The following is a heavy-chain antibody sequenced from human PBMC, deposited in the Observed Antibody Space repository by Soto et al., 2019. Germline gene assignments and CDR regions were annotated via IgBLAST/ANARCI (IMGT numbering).Heavy chain of an antibody. V-gene: IGHV4-59*08. CDR2: IYYSGRT. CDR3: ARTQGSGPNWYFDL. J-gene: IGHJ2*01. CDR1: GGSISSYY. Sequence: QVQLQESGPGLVKPSETLSLTCTVSGGSISSYYWSWIRQPPGKGLEWIGYIYYSGRTNYNPSLKSRVTISVDTSKNQFSLKLSSVTAADTAVYYCARTQGSGPNWYFDLWGRGTLVTVSS.